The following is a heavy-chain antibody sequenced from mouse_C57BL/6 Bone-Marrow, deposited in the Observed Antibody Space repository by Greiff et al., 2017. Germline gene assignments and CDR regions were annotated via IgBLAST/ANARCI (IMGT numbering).Heavy chain of an antibody. CDR2: IWTGGGT. CDR1: GFSLTSYA. Sequence: VKLVESGPGLVAPSQSLSITCTVSGFSLTSYAISWVRQPPGKGLEWLGVIWTGGGTNYNSALKSRLSISKDNSKSQVFLKMNSLQTDDTARYYCASLPLLRAWFAYWGQGTLVTVSA. D-gene: IGHD1-2*01. V-gene: IGHV2-9-1*01. CDR3: ASLPLLRAWFAY. J-gene: IGHJ3*01.